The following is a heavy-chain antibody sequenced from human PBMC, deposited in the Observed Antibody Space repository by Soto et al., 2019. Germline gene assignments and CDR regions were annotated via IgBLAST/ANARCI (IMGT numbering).Heavy chain of an antibody. D-gene: IGHD1-1*01. CDR2: ISYDGSEK. CDR1: GFTFSSYG. CDR3: AKAGGPTYNYYGVEV. J-gene: IGHJ6*02. V-gene: IGHV3-30*18. Sequence: PGGSLRLSCAVSGFTFSSYGMHWVRQAPVKGLEWVAFISYDGSEKYYAESVKGRFTISRDNSKNTLYLQMNSLRAEDTAVFYCAKAGGPTYNYYGVEVWGQGTTVTVSS.